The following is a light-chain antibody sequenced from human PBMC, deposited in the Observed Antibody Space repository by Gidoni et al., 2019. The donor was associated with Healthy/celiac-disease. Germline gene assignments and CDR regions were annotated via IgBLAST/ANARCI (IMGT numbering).Light chain of an antibody. V-gene: IGLV1-47*01. CDR3: AAWDDSLSGWV. CDR2: RNN. Sequence: QSVLTQSPSASGTPGQRVTISCSGSRSNIGSNYVYWYQQLPGTAPKLLIYRNNQRPSGFPDRFSGSKSGTSASLAISGLRSEDEADYYCAAWDDSLSGWVFGGGTKLTVL. CDR1: RSNIGSNY. J-gene: IGLJ3*02.